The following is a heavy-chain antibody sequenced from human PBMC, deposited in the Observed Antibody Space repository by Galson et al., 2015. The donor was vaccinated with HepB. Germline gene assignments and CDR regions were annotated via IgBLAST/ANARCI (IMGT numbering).Heavy chain of an antibody. Sequence: SLRLSCAGSGFTFSDYAMNWVRQAPGKGPEWVSVIGANGGDIRYADSVKGRFTISRDSSRNTLYLQMDSLRAEDTAVYYCAKYYFRSGSSRTFDFWGQGTLVTVSS. J-gene: IGHJ4*02. CDR2: IGANGGDI. V-gene: IGHV3-23*01. CDR1: GFTFSDYA. D-gene: IGHD3-10*01. CDR3: AKYYFRSGSSRTFDF.